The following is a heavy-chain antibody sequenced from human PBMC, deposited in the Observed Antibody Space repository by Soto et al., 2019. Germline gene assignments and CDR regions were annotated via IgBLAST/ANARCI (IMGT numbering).Heavy chain of an antibody. Sequence: SEILSLTCTVSGGSISSGGYYWSWLRQHPGKGLEWIGYIYSSGSTNYNPSLKSRVTISADTSKNQVSLKLTSVTAADTAVYYCARDHPHSYGIYYFDYWGQGTLVTVSS. V-gene: IGHV4-61*08. D-gene: IGHD5-18*01. CDR3: ARDHPHSYGIYYFDY. J-gene: IGHJ4*02. CDR2: IYSSGST. CDR1: GGSISSGGYY.